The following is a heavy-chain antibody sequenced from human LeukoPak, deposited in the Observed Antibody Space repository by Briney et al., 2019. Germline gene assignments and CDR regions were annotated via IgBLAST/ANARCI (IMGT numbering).Heavy chain of an antibody. Sequence: PGGSLRLSCAASGFTFSSYWMSWVRQAPGKGLEWVANKKQDGSEKYYVDSVKGRFTISRDNAKRSLYLQMNSLRGEDTAVYYCASGGPDQWEVMSGSFDSWGQGTLVTVSS. D-gene: IGHD1-26*01. CDR1: GFTFSSYW. V-gene: IGHV3-7*01. CDR3: ASGGPDQWEVMSGSFDS. CDR2: KKQDGSEK. J-gene: IGHJ4*02.